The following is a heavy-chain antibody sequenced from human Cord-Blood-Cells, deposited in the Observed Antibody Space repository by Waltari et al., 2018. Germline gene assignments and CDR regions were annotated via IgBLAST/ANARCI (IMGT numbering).Heavy chain of an antibody. CDR3: ARERSYEYNWNYGGEPFDY. J-gene: IGHJ4*02. CDR1: GFTFSSHW. Sequence: EVQLVESGGGLVQPGGSLRLSCAASGFTFSSHWTSWVRQAPGKGLEWVANIKQDGSEKYYVDSVKGRFTISRDNAKNSLYLQMNSLRAEDTAVYYCARERSYEYNWNYGGEPFDYWGQGTLVTVSS. CDR2: IKQDGSEK. D-gene: IGHD1-7*01. V-gene: IGHV3-7*01.